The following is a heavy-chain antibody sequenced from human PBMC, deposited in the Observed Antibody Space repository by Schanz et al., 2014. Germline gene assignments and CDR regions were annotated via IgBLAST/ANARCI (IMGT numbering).Heavy chain of an antibody. CDR3: ARDLAGGGNDV. V-gene: IGHV3-30*04. CDR1: GFIFSYYT. J-gene: IGHJ4*02. Sequence: VQLAESGGGVVQPGRSLRLSCAASGFIFSYYTIHWVRQAPGKGLEWVAVISDDGSRRHYADFVTGRFTISRDNSKDTVYLQMNSLRAEDTAVYYCARDLAGGGNDVWGQGTLVTVSS. D-gene: IGHD2-15*01. CDR2: ISDDGSRR.